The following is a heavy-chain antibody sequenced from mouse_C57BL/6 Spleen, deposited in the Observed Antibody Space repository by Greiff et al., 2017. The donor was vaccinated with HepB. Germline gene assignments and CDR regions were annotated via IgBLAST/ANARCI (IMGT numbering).Heavy chain of an antibody. D-gene: IGHD4-1*01. CDR2: IDPENGDT. Sequence: EVKLQESGAELVRPGASVKLSCTASGFNIKDDYMHWVKQRPEQGLEWIGWIDPENGDTEYASKFQGKATITADTSSNTAYLQLSSLTSEDTAVYYCTTLGPLALWGQGTTLTVSS. CDR3: TTLGPLAL. J-gene: IGHJ2*01. V-gene: IGHV14-4*01. CDR1: GFNIKDDY.